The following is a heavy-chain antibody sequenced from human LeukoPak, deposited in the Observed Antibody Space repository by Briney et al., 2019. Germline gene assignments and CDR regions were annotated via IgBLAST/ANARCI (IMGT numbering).Heavy chain of an antibody. J-gene: IGHJ4*02. Sequence: PGGSLRLSCAASGFTFSSYSMNWVRQAPGKGLEWVSSISSSSSYIYYADSVKGRFTISRDNAKNSLYLQMNSLRAEDTAVYYCARGGYDILTGYYYFDYWGQGTLVTVSS. D-gene: IGHD3-9*01. V-gene: IGHV3-21*01. CDR2: ISSSSSYI. CDR1: GFTFSSYS. CDR3: ARGGYDILTGYYYFDY.